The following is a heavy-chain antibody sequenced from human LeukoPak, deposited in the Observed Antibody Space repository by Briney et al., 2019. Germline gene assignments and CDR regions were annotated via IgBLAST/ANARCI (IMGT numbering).Heavy chain of an antibody. CDR3: ATAGGY. CDR1: GFTSSDHH. V-gene: IGHV3-72*01. D-gene: IGHD3-10*01. Sequence: GGSLRLSCAASGFTSSDHHMDWVRQAPGKGLEWIGRSRSKPNSYTTEYAASVRGRFTISRDDSKNSLYLQMNSLGTEDTAVYYCATAGGYWGQGTLVTVSA. J-gene: IGHJ4*02. CDR2: SRSKPNSYTT.